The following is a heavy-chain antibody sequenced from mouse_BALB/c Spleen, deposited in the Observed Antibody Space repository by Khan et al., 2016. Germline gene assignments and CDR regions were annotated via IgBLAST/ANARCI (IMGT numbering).Heavy chain of an antibody. J-gene: IGHJ4*01. CDR2: ISYDGSN. CDR1: GYSITSGYY. V-gene: IGHV3-6*02. CDR3: AIFYDCYTDSGMDY. D-gene: IGHD2-3*01. Sequence: EVQLQESGPGLVKPSQSLSLTCSVTGYSITSGYYWNWIRQFPGNKLEWMGYISYDGSNNYNPSLKNRISITRATSKNQFFLKLSSVTTKDTASYYCAIFYDCYTDSGMDYWGQGTSVTVSS.